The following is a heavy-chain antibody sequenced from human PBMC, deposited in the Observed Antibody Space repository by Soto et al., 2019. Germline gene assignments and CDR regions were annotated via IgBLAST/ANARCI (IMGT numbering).Heavy chain of an antibody. D-gene: IGHD3-3*01. CDR2: ISSSSSTI. CDR3: ARGGYDFWSGYPYYYMDV. CDR1: GFTFSSYS. J-gene: IGHJ6*03. Sequence: GSLRLSCAASGFTFSSYSMNWVRQAPGKGLEWVSYISSSSSTIYYADSVKGRFTISRDNAKNSLYLQMNSLRAEDTAVYYCARGGYDFWSGYPYYYMDVWGKGTTVTVSS. V-gene: IGHV3-48*01.